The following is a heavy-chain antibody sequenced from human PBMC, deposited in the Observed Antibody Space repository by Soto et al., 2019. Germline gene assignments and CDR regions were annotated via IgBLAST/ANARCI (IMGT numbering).Heavy chain of an antibody. CDR2: IYYSGST. J-gene: IGHJ4*02. CDR3: AKDSHWGIISPTHDH. CDR1: GGSISSYY. Sequence: SETLSLTCTVSGGSISSYYWSWIRQPPGKGLEWIGYIYYSGSTSYNPSLKSRVTISVDTSKNQFSLKLSSVTSADTAVYYCAKDSHWGIISPTHDHWGQGTQVTVSS. D-gene: IGHD3-16*01. V-gene: IGHV4-59*12.